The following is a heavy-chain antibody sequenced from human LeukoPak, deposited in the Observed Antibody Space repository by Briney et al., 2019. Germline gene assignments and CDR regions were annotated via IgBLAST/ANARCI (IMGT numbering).Heavy chain of an antibody. CDR3: ARARDRYSSGWTDAFDI. CDR2: TYYRSKWYN. V-gene: IGHV6-1*01. D-gene: IGHD6-19*01. Sequence: SQTLSLTCAISGDSVSSNSAAWNWIRQSPSRGLEWLGRTYYRSKWYNDYAVSVKSRITINPDTSKNQFSLQLNSVTPDDTAVYYCARARDRYSSGWTDAFDIWGQGTMVTVSS. J-gene: IGHJ3*02. CDR1: GDSVSSNSAA.